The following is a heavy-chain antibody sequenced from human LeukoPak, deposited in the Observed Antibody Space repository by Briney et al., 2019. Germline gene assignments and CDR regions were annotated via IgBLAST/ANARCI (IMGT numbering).Heavy chain of an antibody. J-gene: IGHJ5*02. CDR2: INPNSGGT. V-gene: IGHV1-2*06. D-gene: IGHD4-23*01. CDR1: GYTFTGYY. Sequence: ASVKVSCKASGYTFTGYYMHWVRQAPGQGLEWMGRINPNSGGTNYAQKFQGRVTMTRDTSISTAYMELSRLRSDDTAVYYCARDLDGGNANWFDPWGQGTLATVSS. CDR3: ARDLDGGNANWFDP.